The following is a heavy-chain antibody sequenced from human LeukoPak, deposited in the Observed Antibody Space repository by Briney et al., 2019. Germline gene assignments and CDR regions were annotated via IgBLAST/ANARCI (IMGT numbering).Heavy chain of an antibody. J-gene: IGHJ4*02. CDR1: GFTFSSYE. D-gene: IGHD1-26*01. V-gene: IGHV3-48*03. CDR2: ISSSGSTI. Sequence: GGSLRLSYAASGFTFSSYEMNWVRQAPGEGLEWVSYISSSGSTIYYADSVKGRFTISRDNARNSLYLQMNSLRAEDTAVYYCARFFPGSYSYAFDYWGQGTLVTVSS. CDR3: ARFFPGSYSYAFDY.